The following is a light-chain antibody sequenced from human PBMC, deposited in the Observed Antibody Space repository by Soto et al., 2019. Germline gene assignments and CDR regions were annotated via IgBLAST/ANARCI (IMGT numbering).Light chain of an antibody. V-gene: IGKV1-39*01. CDR3: QQSYNPPYT. J-gene: IGKJ2*01. CDR1: QSITNY. Sequence: DILMTQSPSSLSASVGDRVTIVCRASQSITNYLNWYQQKPEKAPKLLIHGASSLQSGVPSRFSGSGSGTDFTLTISSLQPEDFATYYCQQSYNPPYTFGQGTKLEI. CDR2: GAS.